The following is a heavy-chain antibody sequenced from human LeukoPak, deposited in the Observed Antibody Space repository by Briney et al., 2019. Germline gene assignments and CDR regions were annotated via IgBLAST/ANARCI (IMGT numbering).Heavy chain of an antibody. CDR2: IYTSGST. J-gene: IGHJ4*02. V-gene: IGHV4-61*02. CDR3: ASSRYCSSTSCYARDDY. D-gene: IGHD2-2*01. Sequence: SETLSLTCTVSGGSISGGSYYWSWIRQPAGKGLEWIGRIYTSGSTNYNPSLKSRVTISVDTSKNQFSLKLSSVTAADTAVYYCASSRYCSSTSCYARDDYWGQGTLVTVSS. CDR1: GGSISGGSYY.